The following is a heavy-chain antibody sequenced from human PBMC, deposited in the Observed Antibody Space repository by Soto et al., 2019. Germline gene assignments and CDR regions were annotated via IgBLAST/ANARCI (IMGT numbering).Heavy chain of an antibody. CDR2: VSSGGAHI. Sequence: DVQLVESGGGLVKPGGSLRLSCVASGFTFSDHTMSWVRQAPGKGLEWVASVSSGGAHIFYADSVKGRFTISRDNGKTSLYLQMNSLGADDTAVYFCARYSRGWYAYWGQGTLVTVSS. CDR1: GFTFSDHT. CDR3: ARYSRGWYAY. J-gene: IGHJ4*02. D-gene: IGHD6-19*01. V-gene: IGHV3-21*01.